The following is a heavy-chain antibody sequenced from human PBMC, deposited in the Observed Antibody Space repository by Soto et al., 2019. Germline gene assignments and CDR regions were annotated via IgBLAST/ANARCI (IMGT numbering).Heavy chain of an antibody. J-gene: IGHJ5*02. V-gene: IGHV4-61*01. CDR1: GGSVSSSSYY. Sequence: PSETLSLTCTVSGGSVSSSSYYWGWVRQPPGKGLEWIGCVYYSGSTNYNPSLKSRVTISVDTSKNQFSLKLSSVTAADTAVYYCARVVSHYDFWSGYPNWFDPWGQRTPVTVSS. CDR3: ARVVSHYDFWSGYPNWFDP. D-gene: IGHD3-3*01. CDR2: VYYSGST.